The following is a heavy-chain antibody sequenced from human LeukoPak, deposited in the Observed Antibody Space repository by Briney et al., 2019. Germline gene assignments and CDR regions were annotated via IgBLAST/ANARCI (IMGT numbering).Heavy chain of an antibody. J-gene: IGHJ4*02. CDR1: GFTVSNNY. CDR2: IYSGGNT. Sequence: GGSLRLSCAASGFTVSNNYMSWVRQAPGEGLEWVSLIYSGGNTYYADSVKGRFTISRDSSKNTLYLQMNSLRVEDTAIYFCARDKGRGGATDYWGQGTLVTVSS. D-gene: IGHD1-26*01. V-gene: IGHV3-53*01. CDR3: ARDKGRGGATDY.